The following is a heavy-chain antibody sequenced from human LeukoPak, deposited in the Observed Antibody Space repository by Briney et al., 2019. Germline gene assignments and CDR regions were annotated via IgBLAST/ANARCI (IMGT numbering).Heavy chain of an antibody. CDR2: IYYSGST. CDR1: GGSISSSSYY. D-gene: IGHD3-22*01. Sequence: SETLSLTCTVSGGSISSSSYYWGWIRQPPGKGLEWIGSIYYSGSTYYNPSLKSRVTISVDTSKNQFSLKLNSVTAADTAVYYCARVGYYDSSGLSHDAFDIWGQGTMVTVSS. CDR3: ARVGYYDSSGLSHDAFDI. J-gene: IGHJ3*02. V-gene: IGHV4-39*07.